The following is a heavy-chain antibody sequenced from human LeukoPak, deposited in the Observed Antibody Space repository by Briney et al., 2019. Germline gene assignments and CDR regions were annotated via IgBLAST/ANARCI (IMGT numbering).Heavy chain of an antibody. Sequence: GGSLRLSCAASGFTFSDYDMHWVRQATGKGLEWVSAIGTAGDTYYTGSVKGRFTITRENAKNSLYLQMSSLRAGDTAVYYCARVAKERVGGVYYFDYWGQGTLVTVSS. CDR2: IGTAGDT. V-gene: IGHV3-13*01. CDR1: GFTFSDYD. D-gene: IGHD1-1*01. J-gene: IGHJ4*02. CDR3: ARVAKERVGGVYYFDY.